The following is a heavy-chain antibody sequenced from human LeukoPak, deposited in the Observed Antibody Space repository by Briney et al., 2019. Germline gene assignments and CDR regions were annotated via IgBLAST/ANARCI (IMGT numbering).Heavy chain of an antibody. Sequence: GGSLRLSCAASGFTFSNYAMNWVRQAPGKGLEWVSAISGRGGSTYYADSVKGRFTISRDNSKNTLYLQMNSLRAEDTAVYYCAKGGVGATYFDFWGQGTLATVSS. CDR2: ISGRGGST. CDR3: AKGGVGATYFDF. V-gene: IGHV3-23*01. D-gene: IGHD1-26*01. CDR1: GFTFSNYA. J-gene: IGHJ4*02.